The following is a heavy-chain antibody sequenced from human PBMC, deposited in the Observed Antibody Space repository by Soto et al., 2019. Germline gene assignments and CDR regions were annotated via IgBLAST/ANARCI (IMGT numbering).Heavy chain of an antibody. J-gene: IGHJ6*03. V-gene: IGHV4-39*01. Sequence: QLQLQESGPGLVKPSETLSLTCTVSGGSISSSSYYWGWIRQPPGKGLEWIGSIYYSGSTYYNPSLKSRVTISVDTSKNQFSLKLSSVTAADTAVYYCARHGAEREVDIVAAPGEYYYYMDVWGKGTKVTV. D-gene: IGHD5-12*01. CDR1: GGSISSSSYY. CDR2: IYYSGST. CDR3: ARHGAEREVDIVAAPGEYYYYMDV.